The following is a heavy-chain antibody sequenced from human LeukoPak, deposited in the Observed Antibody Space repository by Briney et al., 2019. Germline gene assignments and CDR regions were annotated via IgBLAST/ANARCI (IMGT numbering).Heavy chain of an antibody. Sequence: PSQTLSLTCTVSGGSISSGSYYWSWIRQAAGKGLEWIGRIYTSGSTNYNPSLKSRVTISVDTSKNQFSLKLSSVTAADTAVYYCARDVCDAFDIWGQGTMVTVSS. CDR1: GGSISSGSYY. J-gene: IGHJ3*02. CDR3: ARDVCDAFDI. V-gene: IGHV4-61*02. CDR2: IYTSGST.